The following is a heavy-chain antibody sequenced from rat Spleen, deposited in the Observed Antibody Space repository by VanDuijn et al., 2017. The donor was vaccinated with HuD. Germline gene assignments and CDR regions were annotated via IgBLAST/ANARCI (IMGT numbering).Heavy chain of an antibody. Sequence: EVQLVESDGGLVQPGRSLKLSCAASGFTFSDYYMAWVRQAPTKGLEWVATISYDGSSTYYREPVKGRFTISRDNAKSTLNLQMDSLSAEDTATLYCAKRLGYNFGDYAYWGQGFVVTGAS. CDR3: AKRLGYNFGDYAY. CDR2: ISYDGSST. J-gene: IGHJ2*01. D-gene: IGHD1-4*01. V-gene: IGHV5-29*01. CDR1: GFTFSDYY.